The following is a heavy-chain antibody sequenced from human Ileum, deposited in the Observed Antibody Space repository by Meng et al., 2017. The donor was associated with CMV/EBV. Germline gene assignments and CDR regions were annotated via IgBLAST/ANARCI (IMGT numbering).Heavy chain of an antibody. Sequence: QVQLQESGPGLVKPSGTLSLTCAVSGASISSRNWWIWVRQPPGKGREWIGQVSHSGSTNYNPSLKSRVTISLDKSKSQFSLNLTSVTAADTALYYCARLLTLAPRPIDYWGQGSLVTVSS. CDR2: VSHSGST. D-gene: IGHD6-6*01. CDR1: GASISSRNW. CDR3: ARLLTLAPRPIDY. V-gene: IGHV4-4*02. J-gene: IGHJ4*02.